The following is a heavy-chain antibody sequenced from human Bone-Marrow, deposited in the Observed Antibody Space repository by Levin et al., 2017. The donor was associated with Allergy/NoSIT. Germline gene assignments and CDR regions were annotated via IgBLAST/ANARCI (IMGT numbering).Heavy chain of an antibody. J-gene: IGHJ4*02. V-gene: IGHV3-74*01. CDR3: ARALIVGATSGGDY. D-gene: IGHD1-26*01. CDR2: ISSDGSTT. Sequence: GESLKISCAASGFTFSSYWMHWVRQAPGKGLVWVSRISSDGSTTNYADSVKGRFIISRDNAGNTLYLQMTSLRAEDTAVYYCARALIVGATSGGDYWGQGTLVTVSS. CDR1: GFTFSSYW.